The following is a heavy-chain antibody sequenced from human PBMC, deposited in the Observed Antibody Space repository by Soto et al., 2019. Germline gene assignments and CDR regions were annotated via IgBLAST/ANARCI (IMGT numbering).Heavy chain of an antibody. CDR3: ARRWGPTFDF. V-gene: IGHV4-39*07. J-gene: IGHJ4*02. D-gene: IGHD1-26*01. CDR2: IYYGGNT. Sequence: SETLSLTCSVSGGSISSSSYSWAWIRQPPGKGLEWIGTIYYGGNTYYNPSLKSRVTISVDTSKNQFSLKLSSVTAADTAVYYCARRWGPTFDFWGQGTLVTVSS. CDR1: GGSISSSSYS.